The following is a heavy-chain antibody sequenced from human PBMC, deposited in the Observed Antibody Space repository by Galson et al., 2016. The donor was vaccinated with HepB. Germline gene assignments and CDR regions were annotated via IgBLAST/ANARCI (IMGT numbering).Heavy chain of an antibody. CDR1: GFSVNTDGVG. CDR3: ARSPMAAIGEYFQQ. D-gene: IGHD5-24*01. Sequence: PALVKPTQTLTLTCTCSGFSVNTDGVGVGWIRQPPGKALELLALIYWDDDKRYSSSLKNRLTITKDTSKNQVVLTMTNMDPVDTATYYCARSPMAAIGEYFQQWGKGTLVTVSS. V-gene: IGHV2-5*02. J-gene: IGHJ1*01. CDR2: IYWDDDK.